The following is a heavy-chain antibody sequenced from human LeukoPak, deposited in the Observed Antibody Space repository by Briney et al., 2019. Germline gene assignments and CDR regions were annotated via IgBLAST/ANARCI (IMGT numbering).Heavy chain of an antibody. Sequence: GGSLRLSCAASGFTFSRYGMHWVRQAPGKGLEWVAVIWYDGSNKYYADSVKGRFTISRDNSKNTLYLQMNSLRAGDTAVYYCAQEFFYDSSAYSYYQWGQGTLVTVSS. CDR2: IWYDGSNK. CDR3: AQEFFYDSSAYSYYQ. CDR1: GFTFSRYG. V-gene: IGHV3-33*06. J-gene: IGHJ4*02. D-gene: IGHD3-22*01.